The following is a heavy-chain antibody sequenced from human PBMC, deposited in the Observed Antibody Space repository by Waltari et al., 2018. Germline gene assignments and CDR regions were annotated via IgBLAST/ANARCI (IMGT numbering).Heavy chain of an antibody. V-gene: IGHV4-59*01. CDR2: IYPTGST. D-gene: IGHD2-21*02. CDR3: ARGGGGDWEWFDP. Sequence: QLQLQESGPSLLKTSATLSLICTTRGVPLSGFYWRWVRQPPGKGLDWICYIYPTGSTNFNPSLKSRVTMSVDTSKNQFSLKLSSVTAADTAFYYCARGGGGDWEWFDPWGQGTLVTVSS. CDR1: GVPLSGFY. J-gene: IGHJ5*02.